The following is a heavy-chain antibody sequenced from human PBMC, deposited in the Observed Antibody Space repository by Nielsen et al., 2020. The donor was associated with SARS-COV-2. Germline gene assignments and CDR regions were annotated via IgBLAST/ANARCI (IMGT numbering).Heavy chain of an antibody. V-gene: IGHV4-39*02. CDR3: ARESRYYDFSLH. CDR1: GGSISSSSYY. Sequence: GSLRLSCTVSGGSISSSSYYWGWIRQPPGKGLEWIGSIYYSGSTYYNPSLKSRVTISVDTSKNQFSLKLSSVTAADTAVYYCARESRYYDFSLHWGQGTLVTVSS. CDR2: IYYSGST. J-gene: IGHJ4*02. D-gene: IGHD3-3*01.